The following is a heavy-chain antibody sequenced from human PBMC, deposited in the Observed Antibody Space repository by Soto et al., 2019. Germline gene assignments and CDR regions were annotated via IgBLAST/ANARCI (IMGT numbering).Heavy chain of an antibody. J-gene: IGHJ5*01. V-gene: IGHV1-18*01. CDR1: GFTFTMYG. D-gene: IGHD2-15*01. CDR2: ISAYRGNT. Sequence: QAQLVQSGADMKTPGDSVKVSCKASGFTFTMYGFSWVRQAPGQGLEWMGWISAYRGNTNYAPKFQDRVTMTTDTSTSTAYMELGSLRSDDTAVYYCARVVVAATRETDHDSWGQGTLVIVSS. CDR3: ARVVVAATRETDHDS.